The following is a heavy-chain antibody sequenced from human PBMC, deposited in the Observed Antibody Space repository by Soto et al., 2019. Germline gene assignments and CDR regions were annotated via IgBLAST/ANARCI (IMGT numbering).Heavy chain of an antibody. V-gene: IGHV3-53*01. CDR1: GFTVSSNY. CDR2: IYSGSSS. CDR3: AREGDAFDI. Sequence: EVQLVESGGGLIQPGGSLRLSCAASGFTVSSNYMNWVRQPPGKGLEWVSIIYSGSSSYYADSVKGRFTISRDNFKNTLYLQMNSLRAEDTAVYYCAREGDAFDIWGQGTMVTVSS. J-gene: IGHJ3*02.